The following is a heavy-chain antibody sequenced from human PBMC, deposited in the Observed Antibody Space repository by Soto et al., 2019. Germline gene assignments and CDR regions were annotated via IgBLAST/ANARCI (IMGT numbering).Heavy chain of an antibody. CDR1: GFTFSSYH. Sequence: QVQLVESGGGVVQPGRSLRLSCTASGFTFSSYHMHWVRQAPGKGLEWVAVIWYDGSNKYYADSVKGRFTISRDNXKNTLYLQMNSLRAEDTAVYYCARGAPSPGYYFDYWGQGTLVTVSS. CDR3: ARGAPSPGYYFDY. J-gene: IGHJ4*02. V-gene: IGHV3-33*01. D-gene: IGHD5-12*01. CDR2: IWYDGSNK.